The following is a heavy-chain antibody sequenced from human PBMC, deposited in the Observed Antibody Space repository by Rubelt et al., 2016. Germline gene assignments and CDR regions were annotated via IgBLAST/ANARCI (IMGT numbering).Heavy chain of an antibody. V-gene: IGHV4-59*01. CDR3: ARGVKLGRISYFDY. D-gene: IGHD7-27*01. CDR2: IYYSGST. Sequence: TLSLTCTVSGGSISSYYWSWIRQPPGKGLEWIGYIYYSGSTNYNPSLKSRVTISVDTSKNQFSLKLSSVTAADTAVYYCARGVKLGRISYFDYWGQGTLVTVSS. J-gene: IGHJ4*02. CDR1: GGSISSYY.